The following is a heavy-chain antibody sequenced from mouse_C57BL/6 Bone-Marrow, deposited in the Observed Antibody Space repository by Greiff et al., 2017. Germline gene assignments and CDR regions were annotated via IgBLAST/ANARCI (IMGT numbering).Heavy chain of an antibody. J-gene: IGHJ4*01. V-gene: IGHV5-4*01. CDR3: AREIPDYGSSFYYAMDY. D-gene: IGHD1-1*01. Sequence: DVHLVESGGGLVKPGGSLKLSCAASGFTFSSYAMSWVRQTPEKRLEWVATISDGGSYTYYPDNVKGRFTISRDNAKNNLYLQMSHLKSEDTAMYYGAREIPDYGSSFYYAMDYWGQGTAVTVSS. CDR1: GFTFSSYA. CDR2: ISDGGSYT.